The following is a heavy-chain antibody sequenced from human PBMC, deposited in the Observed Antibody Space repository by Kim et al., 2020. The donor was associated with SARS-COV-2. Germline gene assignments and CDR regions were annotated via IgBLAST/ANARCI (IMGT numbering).Heavy chain of an antibody. D-gene: IGHD4-17*01. Sequence: VKGRFTISRDNAKNSLYLQMNSLRAEDSAVYYCAREGYYGDYFKYSWFDPWGQGTLVTVSS. V-gene: IGHV3-11*06. CDR3: AREGYYGDYFKYSWFDP. J-gene: IGHJ5*02.